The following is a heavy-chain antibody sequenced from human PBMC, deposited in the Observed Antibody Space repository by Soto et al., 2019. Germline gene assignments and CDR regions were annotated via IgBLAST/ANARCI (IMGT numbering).Heavy chain of an antibody. CDR1: GFTFSSYS. Sequence: EVQLVESGGGLVQPGGSLRLSCAASGFTFSSYSMNWVRQAPGKGLESVSYISSSSSTIYYADSVKGRFTISRDNAKNSLYLQMNSLRDEDTAVYYCARDRGDYGSGRRIGYYYYYGMDVWGQGTTVTVSS. J-gene: IGHJ6*02. CDR3: ARDRGDYGSGRRIGYYYYYGMDV. V-gene: IGHV3-48*02. CDR2: ISSSSSTI. D-gene: IGHD3-10*01.